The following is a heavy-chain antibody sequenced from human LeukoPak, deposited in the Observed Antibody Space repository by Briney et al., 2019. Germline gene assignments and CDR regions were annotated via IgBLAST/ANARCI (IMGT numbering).Heavy chain of an antibody. Sequence: GGSLRLSCAASGFTFSSYGMHWVRQAPGKGLEWVAVVWYDGSNKYYADSVKGRSTISRDNSKNTLYLQMNSLRAEDTAVYYCARDHSSGWYSDYFDYWGQGTLVTVSS. CDR1: GFTFSSYG. CDR3: ARDHSSGWYSDYFDY. D-gene: IGHD6-19*01. CDR2: VWYDGSNK. V-gene: IGHV3-33*01. J-gene: IGHJ4*02.